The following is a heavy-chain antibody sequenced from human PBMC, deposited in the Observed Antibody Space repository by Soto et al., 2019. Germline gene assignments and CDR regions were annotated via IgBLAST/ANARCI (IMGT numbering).Heavy chain of an antibody. CDR3: TKDFIRENMIVVAYDY. CDR1: GFTFSNAW. J-gene: IGHJ4*02. Sequence: GGSLRLSCAASGFTFSNAWMNWVRQAPGKGLEWVGRIKSKTDGGTTDYAAPVKGRFTISRDDSKNTLYLQMNSLKTEDTAVYYLTKDFIRENMIVVAYDYGGKEPLFTVSS. D-gene: IGHD3-22*01. V-gene: IGHV3-15*07. CDR2: IKSKTDGGTT.